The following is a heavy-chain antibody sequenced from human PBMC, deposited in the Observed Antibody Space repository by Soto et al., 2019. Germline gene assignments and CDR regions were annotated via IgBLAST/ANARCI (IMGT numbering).Heavy chain of an antibody. V-gene: IGHV4-59*08. CDR3: ARRQNWNNLFDT. Sequence: XAILALTFTVSGGSITNNYWSWIGQSPGKGLEWIGCSYYSGSTSYNPSLRSRVTISIDTSKTQFSLRLRSVTAADTAVYYCARRQNWNNLFDTWGQGTLVTVSS. CDR2: SYYSGST. D-gene: IGHD1-1*01. CDR1: GGSITNNY. J-gene: IGHJ5*02.